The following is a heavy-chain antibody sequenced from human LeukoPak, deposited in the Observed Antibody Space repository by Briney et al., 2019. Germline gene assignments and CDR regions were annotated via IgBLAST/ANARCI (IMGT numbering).Heavy chain of an antibody. Sequence: TSDTLSLTCTLSGASISSGDYYTRWTPQPPEKGLGWIGYIYYSGSTYYNPSLKSRVTISVDTSRNQFSLKLSSVTAADRDGYYCARAKVDVVVPGAMYYFDYWGQGNLVTVSS. D-gene: IGHD2-2*01. J-gene: IGHJ4*02. CDR3: ARAKVDVVVPGAMYYFDY. V-gene: IGHV4-30-4*02. CDR1: GASISSGDYY. CDR2: IYYSGST.